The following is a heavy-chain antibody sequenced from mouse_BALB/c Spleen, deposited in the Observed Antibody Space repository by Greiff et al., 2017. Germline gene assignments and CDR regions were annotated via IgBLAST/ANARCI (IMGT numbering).Heavy chain of an antibody. D-gene: IGHD1-1*02. Sequence: EVQLVESGGGLVQPGGSRKLSCAASGFTFSDYGMAWVRQAPGKGPEWVAFISNLAYSIYYADTVTGRFTISRENAKNTLYLEMSSLRSEDTAMYYCARLGSPLYWYFDVWGAGTTVTVSS. CDR2: ISNLAYSI. J-gene: IGHJ1*01. CDR1: GFTFSDYG. CDR3: ARLGSPLYWYFDV. V-gene: IGHV5-15*02.